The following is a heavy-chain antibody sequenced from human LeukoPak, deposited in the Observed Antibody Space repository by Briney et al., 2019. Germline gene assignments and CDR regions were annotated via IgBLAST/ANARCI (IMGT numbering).Heavy chain of an antibody. V-gene: IGHV3-33*01. CDR1: GFTFSSYG. J-gene: IGHJ4*02. D-gene: IGHD6-19*01. Sequence: GGPLRLSCAASGFTFSSYGMHWVRQAPGKGLEWVAVIWYDGSNKYYADSVKGRFTISRDNSKNTLYLQMNSLRAEDTAVYYCARGIAVAGAFDYWGQGTLVTVSS. CDR2: IWYDGSNK. CDR3: ARGIAVAGAFDY.